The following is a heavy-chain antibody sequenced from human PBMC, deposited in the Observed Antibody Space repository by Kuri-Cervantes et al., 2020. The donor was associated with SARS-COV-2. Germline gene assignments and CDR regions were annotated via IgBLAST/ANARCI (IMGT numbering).Heavy chain of an antibody. CDR3: GRHRGYCSGGGCYSTGFSFDY. V-gene: IGHV3-21*01. D-gene: IGHD2-15*01. CDR2: ISSGSDYI. J-gene: IGHJ4*02. Sequence: GESLQISCAASEFTFSSYDMTWVRQAPGMGLEWVSSISSGSDYIYYADSVKGRFTVSRDNAENSLYLQMNSLGVGDTAVYYCGRHRGYCSGGGCYSTGFSFDYWGQGALVTVSS. CDR1: EFTFSSYD.